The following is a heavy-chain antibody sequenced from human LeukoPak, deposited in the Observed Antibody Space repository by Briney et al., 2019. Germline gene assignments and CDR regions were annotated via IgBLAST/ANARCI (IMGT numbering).Heavy chain of an antibody. CDR3: VKGQGAAYYSYYMDV. Sequence: GGSLRLSCVASGFSFSSYGMHWVRQAPGKGLEWVAFIRYDGSNKNYPDSVKGRFTISRDDSKNTLNLQMNSLRAEDTAVYYCVKGQGAAYYSYYMDVWGKGTTVIVSS. D-gene: IGHD1-26*01. V-gene: IGHV3-30*02. CDR1: GFSFSSYG. CDR2: IRYDGSNK. J-gene: IGHJ6*03.